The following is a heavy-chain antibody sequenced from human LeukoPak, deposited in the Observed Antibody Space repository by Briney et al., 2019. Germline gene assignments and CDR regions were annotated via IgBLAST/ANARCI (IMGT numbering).Heavy chain of an antibody. D-gene: IGHD6-6*01. J-gene: IGHJ4*02. CDR1: GFTFSSYW. CDR2: INTDETRT. V-gene: IGHV3-74*01. CDR3: ARANQGYSSSSADY. Sequence: GGSLRLSCAVSGFTFSSYWMHWVRQAPGKGLVWLSRINTDETRTFYADSVRGRFTISRDNPKNTLVLQMSSLRAEDTAVYYCARANQGYSSSSADYWGQGVLVTVSS.